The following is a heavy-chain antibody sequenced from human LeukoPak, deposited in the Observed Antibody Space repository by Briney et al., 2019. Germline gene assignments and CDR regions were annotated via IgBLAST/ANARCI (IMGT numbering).Heavy chain of an antibody. D-gene: IGHD3-3*01. CDR2: IYYSGST. CDR1: GGSISSYY. CDR3: ARDFWSGYYGYFDY. Sequence: PSETLSLTCTVSGGSISSYYWSWIRQPPGKGREWIGDIYYSGSTNYNPSLKSRVTISVATSKNHFSLKLSSVTAADTAVYYCARDFWSGYYGYFDYWGQGTLVTVSS. V-gene: IGHV4-59*01. J-gene: IGHJ4*02.